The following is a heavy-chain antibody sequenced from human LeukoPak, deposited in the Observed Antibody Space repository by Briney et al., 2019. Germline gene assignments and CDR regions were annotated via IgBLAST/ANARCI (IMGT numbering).Heavy chain of an antibody. CDR3: AKDRGFYGSATYYFDY. CDR2: IGKSGGTP. Sequence: GGSLRLSCAASGFTFSSHAMSWVRQAPGKGLEWVSYIGKSGGTPHYADSVKGRFTISRDNSKNTLFLQMNSLRAEDTAVYFCAKDRGFYGSATYYFDYWGQGTMVTVSS. J-gene: IGHJ4*02. CDR1: GFTFSSHA. V-gene: IGHV3-23*01. D-gene: IGHD3-10*01.